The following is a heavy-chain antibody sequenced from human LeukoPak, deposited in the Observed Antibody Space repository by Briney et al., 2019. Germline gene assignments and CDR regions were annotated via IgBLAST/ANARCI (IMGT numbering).Heavy chain of an antibody. J-gene: IGHJ4*02. CDR2: IYYSGST. Sequence: SETLSLTCTVSGGSISSYYWSWIRQPPGKGLEWIGSIYYSGSTYYNPSLKSRVTISVDTSKSQFSLKLSSVTAADTAVYYCARDVGYSSGYYDVWGQGTLVTVSS. D-gene: IGHD3-22*01. CDR3: ARDVGYSSGYYDV. V-gene: IGHV4-39*07. CDR1: GGSISSYY.